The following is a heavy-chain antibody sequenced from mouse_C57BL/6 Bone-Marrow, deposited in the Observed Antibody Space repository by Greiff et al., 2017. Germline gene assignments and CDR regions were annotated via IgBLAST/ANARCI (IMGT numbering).Heavy chain of an antibody. Sequence: DVKLVESGGGLVQSGRSLRLSCATSGFTFSDFYMEWVRQAPGKGLEWIAASRNKANDYTTEYSASVKGRFIVSRDTSQSILYLQMNALTAEDTAIYYCARDVIYPFAYWGQGTLVTVSA. CDR2: SRNKANDYTT. CDR1: GFTFSDFY. V-gene: IGHV7-1*01. J-gene: IGHJ3*01. D-gene: IGHD2-1*01. CDR3: ARDVIYPFAY.